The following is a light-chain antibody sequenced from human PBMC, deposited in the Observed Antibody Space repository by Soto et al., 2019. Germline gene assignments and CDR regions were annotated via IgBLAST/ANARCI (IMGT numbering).Light chain of an antibody. CDR1: QSVGSSY. V-gene: IGKV3-20*01. Sequence: EIVLTQSPGTLSLSPGEIATLSCRASQSVGSSYLAWYQQKPGQAPRLLIYGASSRATASPDRFSGSGSGTDFTITISRLEPEDFAVYYCQQYGSSPPITFGQGTRLEIK. CDR3: QQYGSSPPIT. J-gene: IGKJ5*01. CDR2: GAS.